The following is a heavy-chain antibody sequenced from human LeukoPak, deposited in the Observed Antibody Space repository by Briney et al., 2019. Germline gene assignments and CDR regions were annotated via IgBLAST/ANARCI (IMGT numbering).Heavy chain of an antibody. Sequence: GGSLRLSCAASGFTFSGFWMSWVRQTPGKGLEWVANIKQDGSEKYYVDSVKGRFTISRDYAKNSLSLQMNGLRVEDTAVYYCARAGSFWHYVYWGQGTLVTVSS. D-gene: IGHD1-7*01. CDR2: IKQDGSEK. CDR3: ARAGSFWHYVY. J-gene: IGHJ4*02. V-gene: IGHV3-7*01. CDR1: GFTFSGFW.